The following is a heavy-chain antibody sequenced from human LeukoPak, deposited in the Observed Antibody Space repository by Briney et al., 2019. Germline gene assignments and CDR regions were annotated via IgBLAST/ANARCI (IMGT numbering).Heavy chain of an antibody. CDR3: AKSADYGDYGGYYYYMDV. V-gene: IGHV4-59*01. J-gene: IGHJ6*03. CDR1: GGSISSYY. CDR2: IYYSGST. Sequence: PSETLSLTCTVSGGSISSYYWSWIRQPPGKGLEWIGYIYYSGSTNYNPSLKSRVTISVDTSKNQFSLKLSSVTAADTAVYYCAKSADYGDYGGYYYYMDVWGKGTTVTVPS. D-gene: IGHD4-17*01.